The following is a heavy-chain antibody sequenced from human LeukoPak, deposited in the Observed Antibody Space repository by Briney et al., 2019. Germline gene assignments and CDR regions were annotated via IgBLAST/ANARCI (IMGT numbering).Heavy chain of an antibody. CDR1: GFTFSSYA. CDR2: ISYDGSNK. V-gene: IGHV3-30-3*01. D-gene: IGHD3-3*01. Sequence: GGPLRLSCAASGFTFSSYAMHWVRQAPGKGLEWVAVISYDGSNKYYADSVKGRFTISRDNSKNTLYLQMNSLRAEDTAVYYCARGNFWSGYYYYYYGMDVWGQGTTVTVSS. J-gene: IGHJ6*02. CDR3: ARGNFWSGYYYYYYGMDV.